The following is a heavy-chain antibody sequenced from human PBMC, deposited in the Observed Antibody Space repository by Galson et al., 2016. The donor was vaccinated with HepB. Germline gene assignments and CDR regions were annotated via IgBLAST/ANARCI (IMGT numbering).Heavy chain of an antibody. CDR3: ASGYYYDSSGYYSDF. CDR1: AFTFNNYA. Sequence: SLRLSCAVSAFTFNNYAMHWVRQAPGKELEWVAFISYDGSNKYYSDSVKGRFAISRDNSRNTLSLQMNSLRAEDTAVYYCASGYYYDSSGYYSDFWGQGTLVTVSS. J-gene: IGHJ4*02. D-gene: IGHD3-22*01. V-gene: IGHV3-30-3*02. CDR2: ISYDGSNK.